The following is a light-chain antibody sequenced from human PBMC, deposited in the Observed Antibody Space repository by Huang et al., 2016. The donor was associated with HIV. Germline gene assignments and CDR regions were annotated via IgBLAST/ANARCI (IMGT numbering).Light chain of an antibody. V-gene: IGKV1-39*01. CDR1: QRINTY. CDR2: DAT. CDR3: QQSYSVPTT. J-gene: IGKJ2*01. Sequence: DIQMTQSPPSLSASVGDIVTITCRASQRINTYLYWYQQRPGKAPKVLNYDATNLQSGVPSRFSASGSGTDFTLTISSLQPEDFATYYCQQSYSVPTTFGQGTKLEIK.